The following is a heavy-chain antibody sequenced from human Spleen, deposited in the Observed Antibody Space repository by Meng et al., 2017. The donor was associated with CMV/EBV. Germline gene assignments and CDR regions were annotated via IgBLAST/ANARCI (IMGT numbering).Heavy chain of an antibody. V-gene: IGHV3-11*04. CDR2: ISSSGNSI. CDR3: ARPNLVVVPSAPAY. Sequence: ASAFTFSDYYMIWIRQSPGRGLEWVSYISSSGNSIYYADSVRGRFTISRDNAKNSLYLQMKSLRAEDTAVYYCARPNLVVVPSAPAYWGQGTLVTVSS. CDR1: AFTFSDYY. D-gene: IGHD2-2*01. J-gene: IGHJ4*02.